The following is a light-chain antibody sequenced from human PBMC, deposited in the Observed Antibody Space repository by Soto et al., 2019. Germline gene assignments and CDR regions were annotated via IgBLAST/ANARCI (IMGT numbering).Light chain of an antibody. CDR2: GAS. CDR1: QSVSTN. V-gene: IGKV3-15*01. CDR3: QQYNHWWT. Sequence: EIVMTQSPATLSVSPGERATLSCRASQSVSTNLVWYQQKPGQAPRLLIYGASTRATGVPGRFSGTGSGTEFTLTISSLQSGDSAVYYCQQYNHWWTFGQGTKVDIK. J-gene: IGKJ1*01.